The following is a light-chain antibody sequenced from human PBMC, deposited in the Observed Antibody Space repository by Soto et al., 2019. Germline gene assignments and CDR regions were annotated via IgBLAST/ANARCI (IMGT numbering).Light chain of an antibody. CDR1: QSISSY. J-gene: IGKJ5*01. CDR2: AAS. CDR3: QQSYRTPPIT. V-gene: IGKV1-39*01. Sequence: DIQMTQSPSSLSASVGDRVTMTCPLSQSISSYLNWYQQKPGKAPKLLIYAASSLQSGVPSRFSGSGSGTEFTLTISSLQPEDFATYYCQQSYRTPPITFGQGTRLEI.